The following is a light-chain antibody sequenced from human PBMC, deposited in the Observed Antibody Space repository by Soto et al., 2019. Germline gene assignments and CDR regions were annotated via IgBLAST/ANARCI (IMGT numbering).Light chain of an antibody. CDR3: HQYGASPWT. V-gene: IGKV3-20*01. Sequence: EIVLTQSPGTRSLSEGERATLSFRASQSVSSNYFAWFQQRPGQAPRLLIYGVSTRATGTPDRFSASGSATEFTLNINRLEPEDFAVYYCHQYGASPWTFGQGTKVDIK. CDR2: GVS. CDR1: QSVSSNY. J-gene: IGKJ1*01.